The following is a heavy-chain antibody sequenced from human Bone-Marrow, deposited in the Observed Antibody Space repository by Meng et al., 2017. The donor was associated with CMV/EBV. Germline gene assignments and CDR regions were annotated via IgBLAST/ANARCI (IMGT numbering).Heavy chain of an antibody. CDR2: MNPNSGNT. D-gene: IGHD3-10*01. J-gene: IGHJ6*02. V-gene: IGHV1-8*01. CDR3: ARGRSKGVFTMVRGPRPGMDV. Sequence: ASVKVSCKASGYTFTSYDINWVRQATGQGPEWMGWMNPNSGNTGYAQKFQGRVTMTRNTSISTAYMELSSLRSEDTAVYYCARGRSKGVFTMVRGPRPGMDVWGQGTTVTVSS. CDR1: GYTFTSYD.